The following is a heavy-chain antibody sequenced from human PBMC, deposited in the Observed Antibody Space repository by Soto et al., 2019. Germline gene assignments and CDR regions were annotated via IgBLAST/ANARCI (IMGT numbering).Heavy chain of an antibody. CDR1: GYTFTSYY. D-gene: IGHD6-19*01. CDR3: ARPYSSGWLSYYYGMDV. Sequence: ASVKVSCKASGYTFTSYYMHWVRQAPGQGLEWMGIINPSGGSTSYAQKFQGRVTMTRDTSTSTVYMELSSLRSDDTAVYYCARPYSSGWLSYYYGMDVWGQGTTVTVSS. V-gene: IGHV1-46*01. CDR2: INPSGGST. J-gene: IGHJ6*02.